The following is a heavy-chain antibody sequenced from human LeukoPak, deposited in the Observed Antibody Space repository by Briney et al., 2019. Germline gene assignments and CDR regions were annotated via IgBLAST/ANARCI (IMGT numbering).Heavy chain of an antibody. D-gene: IGHD2-15*01. V-gene: IGHV3-30*03. CDR1: GFTFSSYG. Sequence: GGSPRLSCAASGFTFSSYGMHWVRQAPGKGLEWVAVISYDGSNKYYADSVKGRFTISRDNSKNTLYLQMNSLRAEDTAVYYCATHRGYCSGGSCYDWSYYYYYGMDVWGQGTTVTVSS. J-gene: IGHJ6*02. CDR2: ISYDGSNK. CDR3: ATHRGYCSGGSCYDWSYYYYYGMDV.